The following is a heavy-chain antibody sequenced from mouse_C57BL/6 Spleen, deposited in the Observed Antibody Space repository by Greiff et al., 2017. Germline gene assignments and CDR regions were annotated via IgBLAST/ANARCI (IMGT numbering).Heavy chain of an antibody. CDR3: AIYSNFLDY. Sequence: EVQLQQSGPELVKPGASVKISCKASGYSFTGYYMNWVKQSPEKSLEWIGEINPSTGGTTYNQKFKAKATLTVDKSSSTAYMQLKSLTSEDSAVYYCAIYSNFLDYWGQGTTLTVSS. J-gene: IGHJ2*01. D-gene: IGHD2-5*01. CDR2: INPSTGGT. V-gene: IGHV1-42*01. CDR1: GYSFTGYY.